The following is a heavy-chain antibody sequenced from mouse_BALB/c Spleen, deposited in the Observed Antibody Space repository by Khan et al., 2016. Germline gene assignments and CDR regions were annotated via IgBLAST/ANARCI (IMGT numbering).Heavy chain of an antibody. Sequence: QVQLQQPGAELMKPGASVKISCKATGYTFSSYWIEWVKQRPGHGLEWIGEILPGSGSTNYNEKFKGKATFTADTSSNTAYIQLSSRTSEDSAVYYSARTGNGYYVWFAYWGQGTLVTVSA. V-gene: IGHV1-9*01. CDR1: GYTFSSYW. CDR2: ILPGSGST. CDR3: ARTGNGYYVWFAY. D-gene: IGHD2-3*01. J-gene: IGHJ3*01.